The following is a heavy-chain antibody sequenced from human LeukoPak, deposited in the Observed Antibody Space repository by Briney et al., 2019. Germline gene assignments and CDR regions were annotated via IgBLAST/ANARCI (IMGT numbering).Heavy chain of an antibody. Sequence: GGSLRLSCAASGFTFTAYAMSWFRQTPGKGLEWVGNIHQDGSVTNYVDAVKGRFTISRDNARNTLYLQMNSLKSEDSAAYYCARGPAANSGNYYAGDYWGQGTLVTVSS. CDR2: IHQDGSVT. V-gene: IGHV3-7*01. D-gene: IGHD1-26*01. CDR1: GFTFTAYA. J-gene: IGHJ4*02. CDR3: ARGPAANSGNYYAGDY.